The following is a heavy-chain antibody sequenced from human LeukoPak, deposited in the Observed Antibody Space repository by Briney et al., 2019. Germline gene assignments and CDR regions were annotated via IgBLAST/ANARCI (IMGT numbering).Heavy chain of an antibody. Sequence: SETLSLTCTVSGGSISSSSYYWGWIRQPPGKGLERIGSIYYSGSTYYNPSLKSRVTISVDTSKNQFSLKLSSVTAADTAVYYCARHRAPTVIVWFDPWGQGTLVTVSS. CDR3: ARHRAPTVIVWFDP. CDR1: GGSISSSSYY. CDR2: IYYSGST. J-gene: IGHJ5*02. D-gene: IGHD2/OR15-2a*01. V-gene: IGHV4-39*01.